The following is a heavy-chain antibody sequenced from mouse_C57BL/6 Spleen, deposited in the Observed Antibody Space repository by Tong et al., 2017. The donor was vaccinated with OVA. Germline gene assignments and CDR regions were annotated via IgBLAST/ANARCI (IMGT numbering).Heavy chain of an antibody. CDR2: INPSNGGT. CDR1: GYTFTSYW. V-gene: IGHV1-53*01. Sequence: VQLQESGTELVKPGASVKLSCKASGYTFTSYWMHWVKQRPGQGLEWIGNINPSNGGTNYNEKFKSKATLTVDKSSSTAYMQLSSLTSEDSAVYYCARDYYGSSWGDYFDYWGEGTTLTVSS. D-gene: IGHD1-1*01. J-gene: IGHJ2*01. CDR3: ARDYYGSSWGDYFDY.